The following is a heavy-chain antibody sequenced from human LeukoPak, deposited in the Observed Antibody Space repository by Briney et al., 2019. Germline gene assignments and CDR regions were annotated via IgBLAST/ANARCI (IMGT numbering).Heavy chain of an antibody. CDR2: INRSGST. Sequence: SETLSLTCAVYGGSFSGYYWSWIRQPPGKGLEWIGEINRSGSTNYNPSLKSRVTISVDTSKNQFSLKLSSVTAADTAVYYCARRRNRNYANHYYYYGMDVWGQGTTVTVSS. CDR3: ARRRNRNYANHYYYYGMDV. J-gene: IGHJ6*02. D-gene: IGHD1-7*01. CDR1: GGSFSGYY. V-gene: IGHV4-34*01.